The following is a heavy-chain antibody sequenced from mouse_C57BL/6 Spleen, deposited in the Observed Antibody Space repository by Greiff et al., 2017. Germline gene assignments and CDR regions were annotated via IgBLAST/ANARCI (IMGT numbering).Heavy chain of an antibody. CDR2: ILPGSGST. CDR3: ARSRSSSFYAMDY. V-gene: IGHV1-9*01. J-gene: IGHJ4*01. CDR1: GYTFTGYW. D-gene: IGHD1-1*01. Sequence: QVQLRQSGAELMKPGASVKLSCKATGYTFTGYWIEWVKQRPGHGLEWIGEILPGSGSTNYNEKFKGKATLTADTSSNTAYKQLISLTTEDSAIYFCARSRSSSFYAMDYWGQGTSVTVSS.